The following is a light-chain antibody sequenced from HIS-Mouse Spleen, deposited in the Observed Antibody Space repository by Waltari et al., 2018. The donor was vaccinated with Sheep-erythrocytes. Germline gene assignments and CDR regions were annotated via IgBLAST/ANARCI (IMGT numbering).Light chain of an antibody. Sequence: DIQMTQSPSSVSASVGDRGTITCRASQGISSWLGWYQQKPGKAPKRLIYAASSWQSGVPSRFSGSGSGTDFTLTISSLQPEDFATYYCQQANSFPPTFGQGTKVEIK. V-gene: IGKV1-12*01. J-gene: IGKJ1*01. CDR3: QQANSFPPT. CDR2: AAS. CDR1: QGISSW.